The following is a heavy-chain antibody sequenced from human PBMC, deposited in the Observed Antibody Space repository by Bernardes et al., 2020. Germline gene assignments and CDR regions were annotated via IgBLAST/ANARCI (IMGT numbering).Heavy chain of an antibody. Sequence: ETLSLTCTVSGGSISSSSYYWGWIRQPPGKGLEWIGSIYYSGSTYYNPSLKSRVTISVDTSKNQFSLKLSSVTAADTAVYYCARRGSGWYYFDYWGQGTLVTVSS. CDR1: GGSISSSSYY. D-gene: IGHD6-19*01. J-gene: IGHJ4*02. V-gene: IGHV4-39*01. CDR3: ARRGSGWYYFDY. CDR2: IYYSGST.